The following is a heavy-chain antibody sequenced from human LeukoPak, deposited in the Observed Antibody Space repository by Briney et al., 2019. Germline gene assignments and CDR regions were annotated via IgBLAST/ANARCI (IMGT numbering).Heavy chain of an antibody. J-gene: IGHJ5*02. V-gene: IGHV4-4*07. CDR2: ICSSGST. CDR1: GGSISSYC. D-gene: IGHD3-10*01. Sequence: SETLSLTCTVSGGSISSYCWIWVQQPAEKGLEWIGRICSSGSTIYNPSLKSRVAMSSDMSNNQFSLRLSSVTAADTAVYYCARDRGTDGSDQLDPWGQGTLVTVSS. CDR3: ARDRGTDGSDQLDP.